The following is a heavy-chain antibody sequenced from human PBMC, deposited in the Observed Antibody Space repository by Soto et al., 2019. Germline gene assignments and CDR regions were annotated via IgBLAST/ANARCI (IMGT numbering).Heavy chain of an antibody. J-gene: IGHJ5*02. D-gene: IGHD2-8*01. CDR3: ARIRLMVYGRTTGWFEP. Sequence: QVQLVQSGAEVKKPGASVKVSCKASGYTFTSYGISWVRQAPGQGLEWMGWISAYNGNTNYAQKLQGRVTMTTDTATSTAYMELRSLRSDDTAVYYCARIRLMVYGRTTGWFEPWGQVTMVTVSS. CDR1: GYTFTSYG. CDR2: ISAYNGNT. V-gene: IGHV1-18*01.